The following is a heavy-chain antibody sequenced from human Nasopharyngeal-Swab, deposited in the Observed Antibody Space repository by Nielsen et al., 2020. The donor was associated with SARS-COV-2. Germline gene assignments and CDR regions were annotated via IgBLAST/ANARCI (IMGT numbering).Heavy chain of an antibody. V-gene: IGHV1-8*02. CDR2: MNPNSGNT. J-gene: IGHJ6*02. CDR3: ARGPWAYGGYVSYYYGMDV. D-gene: IGHD5-12*01. Sequence: ASVKVSCKASGYTFTSYGISWARQATGQGLEWMGWMNPNSGNTGYAQKFQGRATMTRNTSISTAYMALSSLRSEDTAVYYCARGPWAYGGYVSYYYGMDVWGQGTTVTVSS. CDR1: GYTFTSYG.